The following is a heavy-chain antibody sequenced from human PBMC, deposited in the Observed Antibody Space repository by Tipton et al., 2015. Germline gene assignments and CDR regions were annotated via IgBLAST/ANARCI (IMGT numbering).Heavy chain of an antibody. V-gene: IGHV3-30*03. CDR3: AREREASGPLDY. J-gene: IGHJ4*02. D-gene: IGHD6-25*01. Sequence: RSLRLSCAASGFTFKYFGFHWVRQAPGKGLQWVATISDDGSHRYYIDSVKGRFTISRDTSNNTVELQMNSLSTDDTAVYYCAREREASGPLDYWGQGALVTVSS. CDR1: GFTFKYFG. CDR2: ISDDGSHR.